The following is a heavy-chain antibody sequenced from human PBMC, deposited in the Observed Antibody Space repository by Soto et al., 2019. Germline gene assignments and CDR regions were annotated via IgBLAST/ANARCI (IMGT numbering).Heavy chain of an antibody. J-gene: IGHJ4*02. V-gene: IGHV3-23*01. CDR1: GFTFSTYA. D-gene: IGHD1-26*01. CDR2: ISGSGSNT. Sequence: PGGSLRLSCAASGFTFSTYAMSWVRQAPGKGLEWVSAISGSGSNTYYADSVKGRFTISRDDSKSTLYLQMNSLRAEDTAVYYCARDPSHSYYTLLYYFDYWGQGTLVTVSS. CDR3: ARDPSHSYYTLLYYFDY.